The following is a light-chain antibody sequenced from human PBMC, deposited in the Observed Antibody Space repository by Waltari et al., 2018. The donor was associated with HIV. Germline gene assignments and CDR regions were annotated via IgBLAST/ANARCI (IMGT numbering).Light chain of an antibody. CDR2: KDN. V-gene: IGLV3-25*03. J-gene: IGLJ2*01. Sequence: SYDLTQPPSVSVSPGQTARITCSGDALTKQHVYWYQQKPGQAPVLVISKDNERPSGIPSRFSGFSSGTTVTLTISGVQAEDEADYYCQSADNSGTYDVVFGGGTKLTVL. CDR3: QSADNSGTYDVV. CDR1: ALTKQH.